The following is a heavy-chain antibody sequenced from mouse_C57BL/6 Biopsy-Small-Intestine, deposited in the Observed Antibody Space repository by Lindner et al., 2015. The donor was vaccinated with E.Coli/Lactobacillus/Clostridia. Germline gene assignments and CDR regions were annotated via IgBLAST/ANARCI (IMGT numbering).Heavy chain of an antibody. J-gene: IGHJ3*01. V-gene: IGHV14-1*01. Sequence: VQLAGGLGAELVRPGASVKLSCTASGFNIKDYYMHWVKQRPEQGLEWIGRIDPEDGDTEYAPKFQGKATMTADTSSNTAYLQLSSLTSEDTAVYYCTTFRLYDGNFAYWGQGTLVTVSA. CDR3: TTFRLYDGNFAY. CDR1: GFNIKDYY. D-gene: IGHD2-3*01. CDR2: IDPEDGDT.